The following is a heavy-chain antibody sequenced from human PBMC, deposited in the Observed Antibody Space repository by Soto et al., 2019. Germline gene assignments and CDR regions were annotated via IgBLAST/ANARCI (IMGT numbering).Heavy chain of an antibody. CDR2: IYYSGST. V-gene: IGHV4-31*03. Sequence: QVQLQESGPGLVKPSQTLSLTCTVSGGSISSGGYYWSWIRQHPGKGLEWIGYIYYSGSTYYNQSLKSRVTISVDTSKNQFSLKLSSVTAADTAVYYCARDHSYYDSSGYYYVNFFDYWGQGTLVTVSS. J-gene: IGHJ4*02. D-gene: IGHD3-22*01. CDR1: GGSISSGGYY. CDR3: ARDHSYYDSSGYYYVNFFDY.